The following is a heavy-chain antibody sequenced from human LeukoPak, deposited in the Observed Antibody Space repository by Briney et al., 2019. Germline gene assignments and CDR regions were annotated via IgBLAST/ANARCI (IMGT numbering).Heavy chain of an antibody. CDR3: ATQRDGYNSPFDY. CDR2: IGSSSSYI. CDR1: GFSFSNSF. J-gene: IGHJ4*02. Sequence: PGGSLRLSCATSGFSFSNSFMNWVRQAPGKGLEWVSSIGSSSSYIYYADSVKGRFTISRDNAKKSLYLHMNILRAEDTAVYYCATQRDGYNSPFDYWGQGTLVTVSS. D-gene: IGHD5-24*01. V-gene: IGHV3-21*01.